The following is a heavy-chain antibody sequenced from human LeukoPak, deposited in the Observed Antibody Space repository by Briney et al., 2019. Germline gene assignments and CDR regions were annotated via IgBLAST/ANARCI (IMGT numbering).Heavy chain of an antibody. V-gene: IGHV1-2*06. J-gene: IGHJ4*02. CDR2: INPKIGGT. CDR1: GYTFTDYY. D-gene: IGHD3-9*01. Sequence: GASVKVSCKTSGYTFTDYYIHWVRQAPGQGLESMGRINPKIGGTNYAPRFQGRVSMTSDTSITTAYMQLRRVTSDDTAVYYCARDSSRRPQKYDIATSFSTENWGQGTLVAVSS. CDR3: ARDSSRRPQKYDIATSFSTEN.